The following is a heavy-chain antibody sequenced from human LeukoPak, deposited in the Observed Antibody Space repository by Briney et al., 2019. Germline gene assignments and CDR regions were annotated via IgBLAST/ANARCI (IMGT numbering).Heavy chain of an antibody. Sequence: GGSLRLSCAASGFTFSSYSMNWVRQAPGKGLEWVSSISSSSSYIYYADSVKGRFTISRDNAKNSLYLQMNSLRAEDTAVYYCARVTVSSGYVYYYFALDVWGQGTTVTVSS. J-gene: IGHJ6*02. D-gene: IGHD5-12*01. CDR3: ARVTVSSGYVYYYFALDV. V-gene: IGHV3-21*01. CDR2: ISSSSSYI. CDR1: GFTFSSYS.